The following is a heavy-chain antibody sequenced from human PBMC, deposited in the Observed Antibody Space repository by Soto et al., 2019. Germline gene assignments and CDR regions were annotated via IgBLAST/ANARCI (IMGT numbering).Heavy chain of an antibody. Sequence: SVKVSCKASGGTFSSYAISWVRQAPGQGLEWMGGIIPIFGAANYAQKFQSRVTITADKSTSTAYMELSSLRSEDTAVYYCASCSSYYYYGMDVWGQGTTVTVSS. CDR3: ASCSSYYYYGMDV. V-gene: IGHV1-69*06. J-gene: IGHJ6*02. CDR1: GGTFSSYA. CDR2: IIPIFGAA. D-gene: IGHD6-6*01.